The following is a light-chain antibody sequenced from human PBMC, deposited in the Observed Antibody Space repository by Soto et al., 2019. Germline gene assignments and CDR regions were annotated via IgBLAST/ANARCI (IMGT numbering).Light chain of an antibody. Sequence: EIVMTQSPATLSVSPGERATLSCRASQSVSSNLAWYQQKPGQAPRLLIYGASTRATGIPARFSGSGSGAEFTVTISSLQSEDFAVYYCQQYNNWPQTFGQGTKLEI. V-gene: IGKV3-15*01. CDR1: QSVSSN. CDR3: QQYNNWPQT. CDR2: GAS. J-gene: IGKJ2*01.